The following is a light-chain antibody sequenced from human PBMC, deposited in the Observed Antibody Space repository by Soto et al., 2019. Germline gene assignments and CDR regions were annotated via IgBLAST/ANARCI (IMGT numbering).Light chain of an antibody. CDR2: SNN. CDR3: ASWDDRLGAVI. Sequence: QSVLTQPPSASGTPGQKVFSSCSGSSSNIGGTNYAYWYQQLPGAAPKLLMHSNNLRPSGVPERISGSKFGTAASLAISGLRSEDEAGYYCASWDDRLGAVIFGGGTKLTVL. CDR1: SSNIGGTNY. J-gene: IGLJ2*01. V-gene: IGLV1-47*02.